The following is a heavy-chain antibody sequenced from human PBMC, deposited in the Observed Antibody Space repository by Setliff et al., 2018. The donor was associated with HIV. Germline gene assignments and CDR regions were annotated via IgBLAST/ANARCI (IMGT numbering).Heavy chain of an antibody. CDR3: ARLSGGMVPNY. CDR1: GGSFSSYY. D-gene: IGHD3-10*01. V-gene: IGHV4-34*01. CDR2: IHHSGTA. Sequence: PSETLSLTCAVYGGSFSSYYWGWIRQPPGKGLEWIGSIHHSGTAYDNPSLKSRVTISVDPSKNQILLRLSSVTAADTAVYYCARLSGGMVPNYWGQGTQVTVSS. J-gene: IGHJ4*02.